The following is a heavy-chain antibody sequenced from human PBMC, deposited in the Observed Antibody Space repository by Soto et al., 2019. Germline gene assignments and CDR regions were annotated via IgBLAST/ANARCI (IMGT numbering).Heavy chain of an antibody. V-gene: IGHV4-34*01. Sequence: SETLSLTCAVYGGSFGGYYWSWIRQPPGKGLEWIGEINHSGSTNYNPSLKSRVTISVDTSKNKFSLKLSSVTAADTAVYYCARADGYNRDCYYYYGMDVWGQGTTVT. CDR1: GGSFGGYY. CDR2: INHSGST. J-gene: IGHJ6*02. D-gene: IGHD5-12*01. CDR3: ARADGYNRDCYYYYGMDV.